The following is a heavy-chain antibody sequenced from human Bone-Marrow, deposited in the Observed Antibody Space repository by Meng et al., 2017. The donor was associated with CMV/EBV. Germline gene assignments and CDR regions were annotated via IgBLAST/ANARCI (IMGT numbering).Heavy chain of an antibody. D-gene: IGHD1-26*01. V-gene: IGHV4-59*12. CDR2: IYYSGST. J-gene: IGHJ6*02. CDR3: ARIVGATLYYYYGMDV. CDR1: GGSISSYY. Sequence: SETLSLTCTVSGGSISSYYWSWIRQPPGKGLEWIGYIYYSGSTNYNPSLKSRVTISVDTSKNQFSLKLSSVTAADTAVYYCARIVGATLYYYYGMDVWGQGTMVTVSS.